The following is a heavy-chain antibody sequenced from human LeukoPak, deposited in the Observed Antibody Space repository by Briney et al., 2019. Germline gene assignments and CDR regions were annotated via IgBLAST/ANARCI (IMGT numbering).Heavy chain of an antibody. V-gene: IGHV3-7*04. CDR1: GFTFSSHT. CDR2: IKQDGSEK. D-gene: IGHD2-8*01. J-gene: IGHJ4*02. CDR3: ARDVLGGFDY. Sequence: PGGSLRLSCAASGFTFSSHTMSWVRQAPGKGLEWVANIKQDGSEKYYVDSVKGRFTISRDNAKNSLYLQMNSLRAEDTAVYYCARDVLGGFDYWGQGTLVTVSS.